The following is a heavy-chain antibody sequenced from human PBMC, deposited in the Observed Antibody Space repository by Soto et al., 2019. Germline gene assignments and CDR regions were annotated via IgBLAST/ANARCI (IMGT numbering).Heavy chain of an antibody. CDR2: IYHSGST. D-gene: IGHD5-12*01. Sequence: TLSLTCAVSGGSISSGGYSWIWIRQPPGKGLEWIGYIYHSGSTYYNPSLKSRVTISVDRSKNQFSLKLSSVTAADTAVYYCARTSYDYWFDPWGQGTLVTVSS. J-gene: IGHJ5*02. CDR3: ARTSYDYWFDP. V-gene: IGHV4-30-2*01. CDR1: GGSISSGGYS.